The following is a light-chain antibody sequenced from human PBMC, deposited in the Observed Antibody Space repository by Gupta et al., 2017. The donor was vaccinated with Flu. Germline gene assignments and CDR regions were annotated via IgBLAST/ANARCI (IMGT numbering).Light chain of an antibody. V-gene: IGKV1-39*01. J-gene: IGKJ2*01. Sequence: DIQMTQSPSSLSASVGDRVTITCRASQSISSYLNWYQQKPGKAPNLLIYAASSLQSEVPSRFSGSGSGTDFTLTISRLQPEDFATYYCQQCDATPPTFGQGTKLEIK. CDR2: AAS. CDR3: QQCDATPPT. CDR1: QSISSY.